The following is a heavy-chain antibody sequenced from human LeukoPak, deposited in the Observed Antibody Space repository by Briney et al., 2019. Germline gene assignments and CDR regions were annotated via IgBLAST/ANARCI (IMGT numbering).Heavy chain of an antibody. CDR1: GGSFSGYY. J-gene: IGHJ6*02. Sequence: SETLSLTCAVYGGSFSGYYWSWIRQPPGKGLEWIGEINHSGSTNYSPSLKSRVTISVDTSKNQFSLKLSSVTAADTAVYYCARDPHYYYGMDVWGQGTTVTVSS. V-gene: IGHV4-34*01. CDR3: ARDPHYYYGMDV. CDR2: INHSGST.